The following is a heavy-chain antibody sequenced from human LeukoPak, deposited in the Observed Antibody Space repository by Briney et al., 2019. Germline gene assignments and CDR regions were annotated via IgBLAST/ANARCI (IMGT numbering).Heavy chain of an antibody. D-gene: IGHD2-8*02. CDR1: GFTFSNHA. V-gene: IGHV3-23*01. J-gene: IGHJ5*02. CDR2: ISADAVDT. Sequence: GGSLRLSCVASGFTFSNHAMTWVRQAPGKGLEWVSAISADAVDTFYAPSVKGRFTISRDNSKNTMYLQVNSLRAEDTAIYYCAKDVWWSVSWGQGTLVTVSS. CDR3: AKDVWWSVS.